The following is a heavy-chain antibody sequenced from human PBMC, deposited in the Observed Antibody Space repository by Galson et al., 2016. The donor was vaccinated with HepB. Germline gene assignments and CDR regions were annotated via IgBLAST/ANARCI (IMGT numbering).Heavy chain of an antibody. Sequence: QSGAEVKKPGESLKISCKTSGFSFATHWIAWVRQMPGKGLEWMGIIYAGDSGTRYSPPFQGQVTISVDASTAVAYLQWNSLKASDSAMYYCARQRRNYGMDVWGQGTTVTVSS. J-gene: IGHJ6*02. D-gene: IGHD1-1*01. CDR3: ARQRRNYGMDV. V-gene: IGHV5-51*01. CDR1: GFSFATHW. CDR2: IYAGDSGT.